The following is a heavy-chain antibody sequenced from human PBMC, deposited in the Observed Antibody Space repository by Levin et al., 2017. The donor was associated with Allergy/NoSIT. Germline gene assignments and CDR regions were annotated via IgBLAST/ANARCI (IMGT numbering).Heavy chain of an antibody. V-gene: IGHV3-23*01. CDR2: ISTSGANS. J-gene: IGHJ4*02. CDR1: GLSFNIYP. Sequence: GGSLRLSCAASGLSFNIYPMNWVRQAPGKGLEWVSAISTSGANSYYADSVKGRFTTSRDNSKNTLYLQMSSLRADDTAVYYCATDGAVGSCSGGSCYDYWGQGTLVTVSS. D-gene: IGHD2-15*01. CDR3: ATDGAVGSCSGGSCYDY.